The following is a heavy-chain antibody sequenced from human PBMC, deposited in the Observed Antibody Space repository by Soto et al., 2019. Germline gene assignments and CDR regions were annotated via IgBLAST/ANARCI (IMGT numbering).Heavy chain of an antibody. CDR2: IHHSGST. J-gene: IGHJ4*02. Sequence: MLPETLSLTCAVSGGSISSYYWTWLRQPPGKGLEWIGYIHHSGSTNYNPSLLSRVIISGDTSKNLFSLRLNSVTAADTAVYYCARDYYNVLTGYSYFDHWGQGILVTVSS. D-gene: IGHD3-9*01. CDR3: ARDYYNVLTGYSYFDH. CDR1: GGSISSYY. V-gene: IGHV4-59*01.